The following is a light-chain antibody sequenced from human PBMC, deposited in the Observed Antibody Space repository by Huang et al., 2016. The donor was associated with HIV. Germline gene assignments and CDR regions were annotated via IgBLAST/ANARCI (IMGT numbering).Light chain of an antibody. V-gene: IGKV3-15*01. Sequence: ETIMTQSPATLYVSPGERATLSCRASPSVTSNVAWYQQRRGQAPRRLIYVASTRATGIPARFSGSGSGTEFTLTISSLQSEDSAVDYCQQYNAWPPWTFGQGTRVEIK. CDR2: VAS. CDR3: QQYNAWPPWT. J-gene: IGKJ1*01. CDR1: PSVTSN.